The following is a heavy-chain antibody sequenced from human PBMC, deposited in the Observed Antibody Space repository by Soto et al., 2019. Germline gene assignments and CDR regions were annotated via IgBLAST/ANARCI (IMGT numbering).Heavy chain of an antibody. V-gene: IGHV3-48*01. Sequence: GGSLRLSCAASGFTFSNYNMNWVRQAPGKGLEWVSYISSSGTIYYADSVKGRFTISRDNAKNSLYLQMNSLRAEDTAVYYCATPPPHMDVWGQGTTVTVSS. CDR1: GFTFSNYN. CDR2: ISSSGTI. CDR3: ATPPPHMDV. J-gene: IGHJ6*02.